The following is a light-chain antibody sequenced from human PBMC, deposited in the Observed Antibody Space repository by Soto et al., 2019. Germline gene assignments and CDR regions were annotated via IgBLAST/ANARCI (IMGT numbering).Light chain of an antibody. CDR3: QQYNNWPPIN. CDR2: GAS. CDR1: QSVRSN. Sequence: EIVMTQSPATLSVSPGESATVSCRPSQSVRSNLAWYQQKPGQAPRLLIYGASTRATGIPARFSGSGSGTEFTLTIRSLQSEDFAVYYCQQYNNWPPINCGQGTRREIK. J-gene: IGKJ5*01. V-gene: IGKV3-15*01.